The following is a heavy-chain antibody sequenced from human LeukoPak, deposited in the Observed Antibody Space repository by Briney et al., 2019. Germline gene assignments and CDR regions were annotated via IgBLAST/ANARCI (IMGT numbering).Heavy chain of an antibody. D-gene: IGHD3-9*01. Sequence: ASVKVSCKVSGYTLSELSVHGVRQAPGKGLEWMGGFDPEDGETIYAQKFQGRVTMTEDTSTDTAYMELSSLRSEDTAVYYCATDPSGVPLTGYPYWGQGTLVTVSS. J-gene: IGHJ4*02. CDR3: ATDPSGVPLTGYPY. CDR1: GYTLSELS. V-gene: IGHV1-24*01. CDR2: FDPEDGET.